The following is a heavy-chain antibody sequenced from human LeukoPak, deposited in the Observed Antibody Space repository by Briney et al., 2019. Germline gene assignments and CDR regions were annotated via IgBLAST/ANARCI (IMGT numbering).Heavy chain of an antibody. J-gene: IGHJ5*02. V-gene: IGHV3-74*01. CDR3: VRDGTGYPPFDL. D-gene: IGHD1-1*01. CDR2: INSDESNT. CDR1: GFTFSHYL. Sequence: GGSLRLSCAASGFTFSHYLMHWVRQAPGKGLVWVSRINSDESNTNSYADSVKGRFTISRDNARNTLYLQMDSLRVEDTAVYYCVRDGTGYPPFDLWGQGNLVTVSS.